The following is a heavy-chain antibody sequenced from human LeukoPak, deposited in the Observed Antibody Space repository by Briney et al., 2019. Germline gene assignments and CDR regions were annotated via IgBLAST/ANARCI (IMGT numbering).Heavy chain of an antibody. Sequence: GGSLRLSCAASGFTFSSYWRSWVRQAPGKGLEWVANIKQDGSEKYYVDSVKGLFTISRNNTNDSLYLQMISLRVDDTAVYYCARVGKSGWNFDHWGQGTLVTVSS. CDR3: ARVGKSGWNFDH. CDR2: IKQDGSEK. V-gene: IGHV3-7*01. D-gene: IGHD6-19*01. J-gene: IGHJ4*02. CDR1: GFTFSSYW.